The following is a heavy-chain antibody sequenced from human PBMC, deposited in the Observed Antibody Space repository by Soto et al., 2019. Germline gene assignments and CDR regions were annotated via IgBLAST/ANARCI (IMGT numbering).Heavy chain of an antibody. CDR2: VSYDGNNQ. CDR3: ATWLGGYYFDY. J-gene: IGHJ4*02. CDR1: GFTFNNYG. Sequence: QVQLVESGGGVVQPGTSLRLSCAASGFTFNNYGMHWVRQAPGKGLEWVALVSYDGNNQNYADSVKGRFTISKDNSKNMLYLQMNSLRVEDTAVYFCATWLGGYYFDYLGQGTLVTVSS. V-gene: IGHV3-30*03. D-gene: IGHD1-26*01.